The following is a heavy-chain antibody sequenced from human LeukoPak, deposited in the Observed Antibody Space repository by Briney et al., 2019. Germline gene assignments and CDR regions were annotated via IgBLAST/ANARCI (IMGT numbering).Heavy chain of an antibody. J-gene: IGHJ6*03. V-gene: IGHV1-18*01. Sequence: ASVKVSCKASGYTLTSFGISWVRQAPGQGLEWMGWISAYNGNINYAQKLQGRVTMTTDTSTSTAYMELRSLRSDDTAVYYCARDFDHFYMDVWGKGTTVTVSS. CDR2: ISAYNGNI. CDR1: GYTLTSFG. CDR3: ARDFDHFYMDV.